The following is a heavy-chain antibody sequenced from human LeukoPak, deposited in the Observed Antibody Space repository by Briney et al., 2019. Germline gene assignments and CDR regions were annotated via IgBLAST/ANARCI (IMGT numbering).Heavy chain of an antibody. V-gene: IGHV3-21*01. CDR3: ARDRAGANAFDI. J-gene: IGHJ3*02. CDR1: GFTFSSYS. CDR2: ISSSSYI. Sequence: GGSLRLSCAASGFTFSSYSMNWVRQAPGKGLEWVSSISSSSYIYYADSVKGRFTISRDNAKNSLYLQMNSLRAEDTAVYYCARDRAGANAFDIWGQGTMVTVSS. D-gene: IGHD6-19*01.